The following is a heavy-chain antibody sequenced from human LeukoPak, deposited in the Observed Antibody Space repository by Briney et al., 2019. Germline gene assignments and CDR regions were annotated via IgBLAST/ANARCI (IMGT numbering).Heavy chain of an antibody. CDR3: AKRNSFSSGWHTD. D-gene: IGHD6-19*01. CDR1: GFTFSSYG. J-gene: IGHJ4*02. CDR2: IRYDGSNK. Sequence: PGGSLRLSCAASGFTFSSYGMHWVRQAPGKGLEWVAFIRYDGSNKYYADSVKGRFTISRDNSNNMLYLLMNSLRAEDTAVYYCAKRNSFSSGWHTDWGQGTLVTVSS. V-gene: IGHV3-30*02.